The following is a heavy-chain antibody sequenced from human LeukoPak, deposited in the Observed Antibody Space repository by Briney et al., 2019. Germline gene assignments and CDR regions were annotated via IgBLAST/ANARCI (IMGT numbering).Heavy chain of an antibody. CDR3: ARDRLGVVVPAAMGWFDP. Sequence: GRSLRLSCAASGFTFSSYAMHWVRQAPGKGLEWVAVISYDGSNKYYADSVKGRFTISRDNSKNTLYLQMNSLRAEDTAVYYCARDRLGVVVPAAMGWFDPWGQGTLVTVSP. CDR1: GFTFSSYA. D-gene: IGHD2-2*01. J-gene: IGHJ5*02. CDR2: ISYDGSNK. V-gene: IGHV3-30-3*01.